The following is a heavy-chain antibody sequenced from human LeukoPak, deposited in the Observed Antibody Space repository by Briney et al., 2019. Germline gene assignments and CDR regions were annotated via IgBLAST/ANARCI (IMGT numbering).Heavy chain of an antibody. J-gene: IGHJ4*02. V-gene: IGHV3-23*01. D-gene: IGHD1-14*01. CDR2: ISGSGGST. Sequence: PGGSLRLSCAASGFTFTSYSMNWVRQAPGKGLEWISAISGSGGSTYYADSVKGRFTISRDNSKNTLYLQINSLRAEDTAVYYCAKATGYLLWGQGTLVIVSS. CDR3: AKATGYLL. CDR1: GFTFTSYS.